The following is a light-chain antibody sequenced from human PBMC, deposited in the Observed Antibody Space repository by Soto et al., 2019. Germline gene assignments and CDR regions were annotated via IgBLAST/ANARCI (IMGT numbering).Light chain of an antibody. V-gene: IGKV3-15*01. CDR2: GAS. CDR3: QQYDDWLRLT. Sequence: EIVMTQSPATLSVSPGERAALSCRASQSVSSNLSWYQQKPGQAPMLLIYGASTRATGIPARFSGSGSGTEFNLTISSLQSEDFAVYFCQQYDDWLRLTFGGGTKVDI. CDR1: QSVSSN. J-gene: IGKJ4*01.